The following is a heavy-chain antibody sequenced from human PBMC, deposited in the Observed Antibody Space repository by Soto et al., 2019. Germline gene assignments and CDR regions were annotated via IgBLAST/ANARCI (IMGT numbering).Heavy chain of an antibody. D-gene: IGHD6-13*01. CDR3: ASLRSEGFFRSSWYGGWFDP. V-gene: IGHV4-4*07. CDR2: IYTSGST. J-gene: IGHJ5*02. CDR1: GGSISSYY. Sequence: SDTLSLSCAVSGGSISSYYGIWIRQPAGKGLEWIGRIYTSGSTNYNPSLKSRVTMSVDTSKNQFSLKLSSVTAADTAVYYCASLRSEGFFRSSWYGGWFDPWGQGTLVTVSS.